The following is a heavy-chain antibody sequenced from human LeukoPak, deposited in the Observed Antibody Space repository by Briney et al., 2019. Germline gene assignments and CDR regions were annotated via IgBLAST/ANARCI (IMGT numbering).Heavy chain of an antibody. Sequence: SETLSLTCTVSGGSISSYYWSWIRQPAGKGLEWIGHIYTSGSTNYNPSLKSRVTMSVDTSKNQFSLKLSSVTAADTAVYYCARDGGGYSYGLYYFDYWGQGTLVTVSP. CDR1: GGSISSYY. V-gene: IGHV4-4*07. D-gene: IGHD5-18*01. J-gene: IGHJ4*02. CDR3: ARDGGGYSYGLYYFDY. CDR2: IYTSGST.